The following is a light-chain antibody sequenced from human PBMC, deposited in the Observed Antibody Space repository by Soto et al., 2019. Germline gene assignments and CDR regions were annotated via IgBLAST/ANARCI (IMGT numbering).Light chain of an antibody. CDR2: STN. J-gene: IGLJ3*02. Sequence: QAVVTQEPSFSVSPGRTVTLTCGLSSGSVSTSYYPSWYQQTPGQAPRTLIYSTNTRSSGVPDRFSGSIIGNKAALTITGAQADDEYDYYCVLYMGSGIWVFGGGTKLTVL. CDR3: VLYMGSGIWV. CDR1: SGSVSTSYY. V-gene: IGLV8-61*01.